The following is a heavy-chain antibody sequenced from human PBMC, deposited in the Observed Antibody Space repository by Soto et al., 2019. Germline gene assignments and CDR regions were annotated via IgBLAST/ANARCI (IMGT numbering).Heavy chain of an antibody. Sequence: EVQLVESGGGLVQPGRSLRLSCAASGFTFDDYAMHWVRQAPGKGLEWVSGISWNSGSIGYADSVKGRFTISRDNAKNSLYLQMNSLRADDTALYYLAKAYDSSPYDAFDIWGQGKMVTLSS. CDR3: AKAYDSSPYDAFDI. CDR1: GFTFDDYA. D-gene: IGHD3-22*01. V-gene: IGHV3-9*01. CDR2: ISWNSGSI. J-gene: IGHJ3*02.